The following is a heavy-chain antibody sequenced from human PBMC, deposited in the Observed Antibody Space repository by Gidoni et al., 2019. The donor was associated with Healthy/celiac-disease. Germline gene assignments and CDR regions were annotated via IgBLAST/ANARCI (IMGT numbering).Heavy chain of an antibody. CDR1: GGTFSSYA. CDR2: IIPILGIA. V-gene: IGHV1-69*04. Sequence: QVQLVQSGAEVKKPGSSVQVSCKASGGTFSSYAISWVRQAPGQGLEWMGRIIPILGIANYAQKFQGRVTITADKSTSTAYMELSSLRSEDTAVYYCARDPGGGPTFDYCGQGTLVTVSS. D-gene: IGHD2-15*01. J-gene: IGHJ4*02. CDR3: ARDPGGGPTFDY.